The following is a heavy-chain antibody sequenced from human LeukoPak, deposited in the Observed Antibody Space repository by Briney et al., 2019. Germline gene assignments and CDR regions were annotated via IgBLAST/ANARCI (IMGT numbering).Heavy chain of an antibody. CDR3: ARVGPENGMDV. V-gene: IGHV4-59*01. CDR2: IYYSGST. J-gene: IGHJ6*02. CDR1: GGSISSYY. Sequence: SETLSLTCTVSGGSISSYYWSWIRQPPGKGPEWIGYIYYSGSTNYNPSLKSRVTISVDTSKNQFSLKLSSVTAADTAVYYCARVGPENGMDVWGQGTTVTVSS.